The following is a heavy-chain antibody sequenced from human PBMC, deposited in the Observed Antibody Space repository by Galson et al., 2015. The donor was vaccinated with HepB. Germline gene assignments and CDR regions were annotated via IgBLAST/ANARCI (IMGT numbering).Heavy chain of an antibody. D-gene: IGHD6-13*01. J-gene: IGHJ4*02. V-gene: IGHV3-33*01. CDR1: GFTFSSYG. CDR2: IWDDGSNK. Sequence: SLRLSCAASGFTFSSYGMHWVRQAPGKGLEWVAVIWDDGSNKYYADSVKGRFTISRDNSKNTLYLQMNSLRAEDAAVYYCARDGIAAADIRYFHYCGQGSLVTASS. CDR3: ARDGIAAADIRYFHY.